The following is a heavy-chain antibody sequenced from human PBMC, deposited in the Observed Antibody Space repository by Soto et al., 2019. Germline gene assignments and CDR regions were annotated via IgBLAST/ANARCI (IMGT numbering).Heavy chain of an antibody. V-gene: IGHV3-30-3*01. J-gene: IGHJ4*02. D-gene: IGHD2-15*01. CDR2: ISKDGSDD. CDR3: AREYCSGNSCTHDY. CDR1: GFTFSTSA. Sequence: SLRLSCAASGFTFSTSAMHWVRQAPGTGLEWVTYISKDGSDDNCADSVKGRFTISRDNSRNTLSLQMNSVRPEDTAVYYCAREYCSGNSCTHDYWGQGTLVNVSS.